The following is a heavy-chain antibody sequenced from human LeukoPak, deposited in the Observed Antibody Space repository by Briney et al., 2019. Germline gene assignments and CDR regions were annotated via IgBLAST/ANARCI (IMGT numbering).Heavy chain of an antibody. CDR2: IGTAGDT. CDR1: GFTFSSYD. CDR3: ARADGRARGFDY. D-gene: IGHD1-26*01. J-gene: IGHJ4*02. Sequence: GGSLRLSCAASGFTFSSYDMHWVRQAAGKGLEWVSAIGTAGDTYYPGSVKGRFTISRENAKNSLYLQMNSLRAGDTAVYYCARADGRARGFDYWGQGTLVTVSS. V-gene: IGHV3-13*01.